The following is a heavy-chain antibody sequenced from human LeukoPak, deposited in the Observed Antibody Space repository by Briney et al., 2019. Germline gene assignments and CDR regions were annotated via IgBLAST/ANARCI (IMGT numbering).Heavy chain of an antibody. CDR3: ARVRPRSIAVAARNAFDI. D-gene: IGHD6-19*01. V-gene: IGHV4-34*01. J-gene: IGHJ3*02. Sequence: NPSETLSLTCAVYGGSFGGYYWSWIRQPPGKGLEWIGEINHSGSTTYNPSLKSRVTISGDTSKNQFSLKLSSVTAADTAVYYCARVRPRSIAVAARNAFDIWGQGTMVTVSS. CDR2: INHSGST. CDR1: GGSFGGYY.